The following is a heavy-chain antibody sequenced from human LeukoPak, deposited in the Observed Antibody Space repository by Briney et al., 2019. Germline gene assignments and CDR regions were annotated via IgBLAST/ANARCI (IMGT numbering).Heavy chain of an antibody. D-gene: IGHD3-3*01. CDR3: AKDYGYYHFWSGYPTHYYFDY. V-gene: IGHV3-74*01. J-gene: IGHJ4*02. CDR2: INSDGSST. Sequence: GGSLRLSCAASGFTFSCYWMHWVRQAPGKGLVWVSRINSDGSSTSYADSVKGRFAISRDNSKNTLYLQMNSLRAEDTAVYYCAKDYGYYHFWSGYPTHYYFDYWGQGTLVTVSS. CDR1: GFTFSCYW.